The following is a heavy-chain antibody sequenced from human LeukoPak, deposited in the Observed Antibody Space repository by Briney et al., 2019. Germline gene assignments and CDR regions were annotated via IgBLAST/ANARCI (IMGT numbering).Heavy chain of an antibody. D-gene: IGHD3-3*01. CDR3: ARDQTDFWSGYYTGGYYYYGMDV. CDR1: GGSFSGYY. J-gene: IGHJ6*02. CDR2: INHSGST. V-gene: IGHV4-34*01. Sequence: SETLSLTCAVYGGSFSGYYWSWIRQPPGKGPEWIGEINHSGSTNYNPSLKSRVTISVDTSKNQFSLKLSSVTAADTAVYYCARDQTDFWSGYYTGGYYYYGMDVWGQGTTVTVSS.